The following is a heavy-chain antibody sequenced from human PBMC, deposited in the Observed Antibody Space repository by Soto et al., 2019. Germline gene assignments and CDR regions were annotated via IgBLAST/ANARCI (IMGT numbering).Heavy chain of an antibody. CDR3: ANDRGIAVAGSFDY. CDR1: GFTFSSYG. J-gene: IGHJ4*02. CDR2: ISYDGSNK. D-gene: IGHD6-19*01. V-gene: IGHV3-30*18. Sequence: QVQLVESGGGVVQPGRSLRLSCAASGFTFSSYGMHWVRQAPGKGLEWVAVISYDGSNKYYADSMKGRFTISRDNSKNTLYLQMNTLRAEDTAVYYCANDRGIAVAGSFDYWGQGTLVTVSS.